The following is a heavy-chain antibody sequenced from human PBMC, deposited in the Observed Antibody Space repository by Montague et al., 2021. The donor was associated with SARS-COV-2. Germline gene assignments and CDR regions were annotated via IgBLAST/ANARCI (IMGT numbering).Heavy chain of an antibody. Sequence: SETLSLTCTVSGGSISSSSYYWGWIRQPPGKGLEWIGSIYYSGSTYYNPSLKSRVTISVDTSKNQFSLKLSSVTAADTAVYYCARQPVLRYSDWLSAAYGMDVWGQGTTVTVSS. CDR2: IYYSGST. J-gene: IGHJ6*02. D-gene: IGHD3-9*01. V-gene: IGHV4-39*01. CDR3: ARQPVLRYSDWLSAAYGMDV. CDR1: GGSISSSSYY.